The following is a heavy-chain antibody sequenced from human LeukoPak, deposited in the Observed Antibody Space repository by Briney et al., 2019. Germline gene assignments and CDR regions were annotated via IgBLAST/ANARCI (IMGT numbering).Heavy chain of an antibody. CDR3: ARDHFDYRLDY. CDR1: GFTFSDYN. D-gene: IGHD4-11*01. CDR2: ISSSSTTI. V-gene: IGHV3-48*04. J-gene: IGHJ4*02. Sequence: PGGSPRLSCAASGFTFSDYNMNWVRQAPGKGLEWISYISSSSTTIYYADSVKGRITISRDNAKNSLYLQMNSLRVEDTAVYYCARDHFDYRLDYWGQGTLVTVSS.